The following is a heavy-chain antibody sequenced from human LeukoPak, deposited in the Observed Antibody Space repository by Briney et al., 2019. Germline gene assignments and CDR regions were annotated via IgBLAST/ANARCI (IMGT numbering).Heavy chain of an antibody. J-gene: IGHJ4*02. CDR2: ISWNSGSI. CDR3: AKDIYYYSSGPFDY. CDR1: GFTFDDYA. V-gene: IGHV3-9*01. D-gene: IGHD3-22*01. Sequence: GGSLRLSCAASGFTFDDYAMHWVRQAPGKGLEWVSGISWNSGSIGYADSVKGRFTISRDNAKNSLYLQMNSLRAEDTALYYCAKDIYYYSSGPFDYWGQGILVTVSS.